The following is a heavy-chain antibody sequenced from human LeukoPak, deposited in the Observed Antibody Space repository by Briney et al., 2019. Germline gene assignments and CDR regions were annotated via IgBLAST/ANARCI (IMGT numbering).Heavy chain of an antibody. CDR1: RFTFSDSS. Sequence: GGSLRLSCAASRFTFSDSSMNWVRQAPGKGLEWISYISSTSTIIYYADSVKGRFTISRDNAKNSMYLQMNSLRAVDTAVYYWVREPSQGAFDIWGQGTMVTVSS. CDR2: ISSTSTII. J-gene: IGHJ3*02. V-gene: IGHV3-48*01. CDR3: VREPSQGAFDI.